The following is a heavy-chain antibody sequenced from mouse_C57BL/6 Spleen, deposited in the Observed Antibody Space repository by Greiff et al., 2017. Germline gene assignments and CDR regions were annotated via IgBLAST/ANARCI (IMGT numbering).Heavy chain of an antibody. CDR2: IYPGSGST. CDR3: ARGGYELQGDY. D-gene: IGHD2-1*01. Sequence: QVQLKQPGAELVKPGASVKMSCKASGYTFTSYWITWVKQRPGQGLEWIGDIYPGSGSTNYNEKFKSKATLTVDTSSSTAYMQLSSLTSEDSAVYYCARGGYELQGDYWGQGTSVTVSS. CDR1: GYTFTSYW. V-gene: IGHV1-55*01. J-gene: IGHJ4*01.